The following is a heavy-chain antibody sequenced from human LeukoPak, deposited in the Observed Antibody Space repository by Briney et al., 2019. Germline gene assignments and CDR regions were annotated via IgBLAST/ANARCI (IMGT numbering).Heavy chain of an antibody. Sequence: PGGSLRLSCAASGFTFIDYDMHWVRQVIGKGLEWVSAIGIRGDTHYSGSVKGRFTISRENAKSSLYLQMNSLRAEDTAVYYCARGGIQVYGIDEFDYWGQGTLITVSS. CDR2: IGIRGDT. J-gene: IGHJ4*02. V-gene: IGHV3-13*01. CDR1: GFTFIDYD. CDR3: ARGGIQVYGIDEFDY. D-gene: IGHD2-8*01.